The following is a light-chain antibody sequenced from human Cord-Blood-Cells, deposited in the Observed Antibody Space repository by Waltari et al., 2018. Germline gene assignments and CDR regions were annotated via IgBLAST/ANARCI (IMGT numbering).Light chain of an antibody. J-gene: IGKJ2*03. CDR2: AAS. V-gene: IGKV1-39*01. Sequence: DIQMTQSPSSLSASVGDRVTITCRASQSISSYLNWYQQKPGKAPKLLIYAASSLRSGVPSRFSGSGSGTDFTLTIISLQPEDFATYYCQQSYSIPYSFGQGTKLEIK. CDR3: QQSYSIPYS. CDR1: QSISSY.